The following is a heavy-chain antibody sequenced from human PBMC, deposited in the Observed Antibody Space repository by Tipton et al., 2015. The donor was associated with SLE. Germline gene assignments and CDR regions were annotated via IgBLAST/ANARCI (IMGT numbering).Heavy chain of an antibody. J-gene: IGHJ4*02. Sequence: TLSLTCIVSGGSISSSSYYWGWIRQPPGKGLEWIGSIYYIGSNYNNPSLESRVTISVDTSKNQFSLKLSSVTAADTAIYYCARPQARRGPFDSWGQGTLVTVSS. D-gene: IGHD3-10*01. V-gene: IGHV4-39*07. CDR1: GGSISSSSYY. CDR3: ARPQARRGPFDS. CDR2: IYYIGSN.